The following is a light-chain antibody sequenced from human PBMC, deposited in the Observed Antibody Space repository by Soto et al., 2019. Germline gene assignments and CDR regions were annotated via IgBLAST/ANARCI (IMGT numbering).Light chain of an antibody. J-gene: IGKJ3*01. CDR3: QQYNNWPST. V-gene: IGKV3-15*01. Sequence: EIVMTQSPATLSVSPGERATLSCRASQSVGSSLAWCQQKPGQAPRLLIYGASTRATGIPARFSASGSGTEFTLTISSLQSEDYAVYYCQQYNNWPSTFGPGTKVDIK. CDR1: QSVGSS. CDR2: GAS.